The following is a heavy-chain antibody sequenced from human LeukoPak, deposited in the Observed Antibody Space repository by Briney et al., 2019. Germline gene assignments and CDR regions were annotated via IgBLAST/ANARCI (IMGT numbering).Heavy chain of an antibody. D-gene: IGHD6-19*01. V-gene: IGHV4-39*07. CDR3: ARAGQWLLNYYYYMDV. J-gene: IGHJ6*03. CDR1: GVSIGSSSYY. Sequence: SETLSLTCNVSGVSIGSSSYYWGWIRQPPGKGLEWIGSIYHSGSTYYNPSLKSRVTISVDTSKNQFSLKLSSVTAADTAVYYCARAGQWLLNYYYYMDVWGKGTTVTVSS. CDR2: IYHSGST.